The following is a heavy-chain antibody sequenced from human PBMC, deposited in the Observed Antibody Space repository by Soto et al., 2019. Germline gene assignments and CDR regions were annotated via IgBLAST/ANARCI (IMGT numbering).Heavy chain of an antibody. D-gene: IGHD3-3*01. J-gene: IGHJ6*02. Sequence: RGSVRRTCAASGFRFSSYAMSWVRQAPGKGLEWVSTISGSGGDTYYTDSVKGRFTISRDISKNTLYLQMNSLRAEDTAAYYCAKDVWRMDVWGQGTTVTVSS. CDR2: ISGSGGDT. CDR1: GFRFSSYA. CDR3: AKDVWRMDV. V-gene: IGHV3-23*01.